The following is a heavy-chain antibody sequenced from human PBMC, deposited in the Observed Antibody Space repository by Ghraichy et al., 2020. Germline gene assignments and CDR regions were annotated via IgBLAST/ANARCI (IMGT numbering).Heavy chain of an antibody. CDR2: IWYDGSNK. CDR3: ARDPPPSGSYDQH. J-gene: IGHJ1*01. V-gene: IGHV3-33*01. Sequence: GGSLRLSCAASGFTFSSYGMHWVRQAPGKGLEWVAVIWYDGSNKYYADSVKGRFTISRDNSKNTLYLQMNSLRAEDTAVYYCARDPPPSGSYDQHWGQGTLVTVSS. D-gene: IGHD1-26*01. CDR1: GFTFSSYG.